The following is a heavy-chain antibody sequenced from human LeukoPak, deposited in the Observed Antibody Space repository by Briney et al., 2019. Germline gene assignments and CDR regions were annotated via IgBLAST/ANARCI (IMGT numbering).Heavy chain of an antibody. D-gene: IGHD6-19*01. V-gene: IGHV3-33*06. CDR1: GFTFSSYG. CDR2: IWYDGSNK. CDR3: AKVGGYSSGWYLSYFDY. J-gene: IGHJ4*02. Sequence: GRSLRLSCAASGFTFSSYGTHWVRQAPGKGLEWVAVIWYDGSNKYYADSVKGRFTISRDNSKNTLYLQMNSLRAEDTAVYYCAKVGGYSSGWYLSYFDYWGQGTLVTVSS.